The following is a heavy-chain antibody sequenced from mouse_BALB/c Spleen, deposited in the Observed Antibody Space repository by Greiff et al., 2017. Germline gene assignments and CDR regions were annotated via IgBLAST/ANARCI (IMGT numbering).Heavy chain of an antibody. Sequence: EVKLMESGGGLVKPGESLKLSCESNEYEFPSHEMSWVRKTPEKRLELVAAINSDGGSTYYPDTMERRFIISRDNTKKTLYLQMSSLRSEDTALYYCSRHVDCNYWFAYWGQGTLVTVSA. CDR1: EYEFPSHE. CDR3: SRHVDCNYWFAY. D-gene: IGHD2-1*01. J-gene: IGHJ3*01. CDR2: INSDGGST. V-gene: IGHV5-2*01.